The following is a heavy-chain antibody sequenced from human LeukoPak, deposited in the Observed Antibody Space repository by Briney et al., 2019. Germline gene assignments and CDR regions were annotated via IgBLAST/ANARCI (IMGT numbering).Heavy chain of an antibody. CDR2: ISGSGGST. CDR1: GFTFSNYA. V-gene: IGHV3-23*01. CDR3: ARDSRGHFDY. J-gene: IGHJ4*02. Sequence: GGSLRLSCAASGFTFSNYAMSWVRQAPGKGLEWVSTISGSGGSTYYADSVKGRVSISRDNSKNTLYLQMNSLRAEDTAVYYCARDSRGHFDYWGQGTLVTVSS.